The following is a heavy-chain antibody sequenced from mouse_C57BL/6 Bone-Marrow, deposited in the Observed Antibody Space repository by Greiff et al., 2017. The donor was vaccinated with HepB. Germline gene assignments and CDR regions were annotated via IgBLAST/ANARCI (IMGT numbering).Heavy chain of an antibody. Sequence: QVQLQQSGPELVKPGASVKISCKASGYAFSSSWMNWVKQRPGKGLEWIGRIYPGDGDTNYNGKFKGKATLTADKSSSTAYMQLSSLTSEDSAVYFCARRGLITTVGGAWYFDVWGTGTTVTVSS. CDR3: ARRGLITTVGGAWYFDV. D-gene: IGHD1-1*01. CDR2: IYPGDGDT. V-gene: IGHV1-82*01. J-gene: IGHJ1*03. CDR1: GYAFSSSW.